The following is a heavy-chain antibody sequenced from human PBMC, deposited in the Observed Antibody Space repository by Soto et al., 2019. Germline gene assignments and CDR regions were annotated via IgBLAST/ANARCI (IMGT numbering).Heavy chain of an antibody. CDR3: AGTVHYYDSSGEYGMDV. Sequence: PSETLSLTCAVYGGSFSGYYWSWIRQPPGKGLEWIGEINHSGSTNYNPSLKSRVTISVDTPKNQFSLKLSSVTAADTAVYYCAGTVHYYDSSGEYGMDVWGQGTTVTVSS. J-gene: IGHJ6*02. CDR2: INHSGST. D-gene: IGHD3-22*01. V-gene: IGHV4-34*01. CDR1: GGSFSGYY.